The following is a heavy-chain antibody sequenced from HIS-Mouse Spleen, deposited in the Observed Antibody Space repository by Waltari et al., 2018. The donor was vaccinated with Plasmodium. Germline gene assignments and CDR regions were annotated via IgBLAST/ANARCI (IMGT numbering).Heavy chain of an antibody. CDR3: ARHEVGSSSSVGIDY. V-gene: IGHV4-59*08. J-gene: IGHJ4*02. Sequence: QVQLQESGPGLVKPSETLSLTCTVSGGSISSYYWSWIRQPPGKGLGWIGYIYYSGSTNYNPSLKSRVTISVDTSKNQFSLKLDSVTAADTAVYYCARHEVGSSSSVGIDYWGQGTLVTVSS. D-gene: IGHD6-6*01. CDR2: IYYSGST. CDR1: GGSISSYY.